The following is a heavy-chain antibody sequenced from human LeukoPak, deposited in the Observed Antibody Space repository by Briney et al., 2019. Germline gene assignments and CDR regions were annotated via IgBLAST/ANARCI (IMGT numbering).Heavy chain of an antibody. J-gene: IGHJ4*02. CDR3: ARDRSSGFYAY. D-gene: IGHD3-22*01. CDR2: ISSSSSYI. Sequence: PGGSLRLSCAASGFTFSSYAMSWVRQAPGKGLEWVSSISSSSSYIYYADSVKGRFTISRDNAKNSLYLQMNSLRAEDTAVYYCARDRSSGFYAYWGQGTLVTVSS. CDR1: GFTFSSYA. V-gene: IGHV3-21*01.